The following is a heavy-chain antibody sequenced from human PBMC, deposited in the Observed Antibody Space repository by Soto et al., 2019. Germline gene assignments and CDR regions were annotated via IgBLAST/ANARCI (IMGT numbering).Heavy chain of an antibody. J-gene: IGHJ4*02. V-gene: IGHV3-23*01. CDR1: GFTFSSYA. D-gene: IGHD6-13*01. CDR3: AKAPRGGSSWYDLDY. CDR2: ISGSGGST. Sequence: GGSLRLSCAASGFTFSSYAMSWVRQAPGKGLEWVSAISGSGGSTYYADSVKGRFTISRDNSKNTLYLQMNSLRAEDTAVYYCAKAPRGGSSWYDLDYWGQGTLVTVSS.